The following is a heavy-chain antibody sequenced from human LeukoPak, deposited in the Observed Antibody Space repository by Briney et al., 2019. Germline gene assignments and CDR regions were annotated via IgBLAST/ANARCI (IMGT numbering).Heavy chain of an antibody. V-gene: IGHV1-46*01. Sequence: ASVKVSCKASGYTFTSYYMHWVRQAPGQGLEWMGIINPSGGSTSYAQKFQGRVTMTRDTSTSTVYMELSSLRSEDTAVYYCARDRGQNYDFWSGSYYGMDVWGQGTTVTVSS. CDR3: ARDRGQNYDFWSGSYYGMDV. J-gene: IGHJ6*02. D-gene: IGHD3-3*01. CDR1: GYTFTSYY. CDR2: INPSGGST.